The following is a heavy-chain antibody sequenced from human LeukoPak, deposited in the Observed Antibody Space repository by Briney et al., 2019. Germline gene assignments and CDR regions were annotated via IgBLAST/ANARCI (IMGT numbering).Heavy chain of an antibody. CDR3: ARAHRGGSGWPLDY. CDR2: IIPIFGTA. D-gene: IGHD6-19*01. J-gene: IGHJ4*02. Sequence: SVTVSVTASGGTFSSYAISWVRQAPGQGLEWMGGIIPIFGTANYAQKFQGRVTITADESTSTAYMELSSLRSEDTAVYYCARAHRGGSGWPLDYWGQGTLVTVSS. V-gene: IGHV1-69*01. CDR1: GGTFSSYA.